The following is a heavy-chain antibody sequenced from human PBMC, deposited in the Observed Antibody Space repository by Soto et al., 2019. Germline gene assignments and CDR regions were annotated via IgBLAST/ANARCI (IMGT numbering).Heavy chain of an antibody. CDR2: INHSGST. Sequence: KTSETLSLTCAVYGGSFSGYYWSWIRQPPGKGLEWIGEINHSGSTNYNPSLKSRVTISVDTSKNQFSLKLSSVTAADTAVYYCARDQVDYDTRAYYYGMDVWGQGTTVTVSS. CDR1: GGSFSGYY. CDR3: ARDQVDYDTRAYYYGMDV. V-gene: IGHV4-34*01. J-gene: IGHJ6*02. D-gene: IGHD3-9*01.